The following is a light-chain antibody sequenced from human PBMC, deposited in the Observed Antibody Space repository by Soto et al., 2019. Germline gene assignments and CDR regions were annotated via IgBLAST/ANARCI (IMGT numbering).Light chain of an antibody. CDR2: AAS. CDR3: QQSYSTPWT. Sequence: DIQMTQSPSSLSASVGDRVTITCRASQSIRSYLNWYQQKPGKAPQLLIYAASSLQSGVPSGFSGSGSGTDFTLTISSLQPEDFATYYCQQSYSTPWTFGQGTKVEIK. J-gene: IGKJ1*01. CDR1: QSIRSY. V-gene: IGKV1-39*01.